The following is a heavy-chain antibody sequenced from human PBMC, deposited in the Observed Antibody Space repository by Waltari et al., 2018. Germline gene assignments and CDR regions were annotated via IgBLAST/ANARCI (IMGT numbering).Heavy chain of an antibody. V-gene: IGHV1-2*02. CDR3: ARGGEYYDFWSGYH. J-gene: IGHJ5*02. Sequence: VPLVPSGPAVKKPGDSAKVSCKACGYTFPGHYMHWVRQAPGQGLAWMGWISPHSGGTNYAQKFQGRVTMTRDTSISTAYMGLSRLRSDDTAVYYWARGGEYYDFWSGYHWGQGTLVTVSS. D-gene: IGHD3-3*01. CDR1: GYTFPGHY. CDR2: ISPHSGGT.